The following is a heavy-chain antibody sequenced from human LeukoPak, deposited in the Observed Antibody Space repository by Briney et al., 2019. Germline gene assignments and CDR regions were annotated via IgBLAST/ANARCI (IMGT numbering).Heavy chain of an antibody. Sequence: ASVKVSCKASGYSFTGYYMHWVRQAPGQGLEWMGWINPNSGGTNYAQKFQGRVTMTRDKSIRTAYMELSRLTSDDTAVYYCARVLFGGVINYYYYYMDVWGKGTTVTISS. CDR3: ARVLFGGVINYYYYYMDV. D-gene: IGHD3-16*02. CDR2: INPNSGGT. J-gene: IGHJ6*03. V-gene: IGHV1-2*02. CDR1: GYSFTGYY.